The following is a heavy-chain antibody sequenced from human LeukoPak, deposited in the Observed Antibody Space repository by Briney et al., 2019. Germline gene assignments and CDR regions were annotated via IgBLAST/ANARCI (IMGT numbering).Heavy chain of an antibody. J-gene: IGHJ4*02. D-gene: IGHD3-22*01. Sequence: PGGSLRLSCAASGFTFSSYSMNWVRQAPGKGLEWVSSISSSSSYIYYADSVKGRFTISRDNAKNSLYLQMNSLRAEDTAVYYCARGPTYYYDSSGYTLCPFDYWGQGTLVTVSS. CDR2: ISSSSSYI. CDR1: GFTFSSYS. CDR3: ARGPTYYYDSSGYTLCPFDY. V-gene: IGHV3-21*01.